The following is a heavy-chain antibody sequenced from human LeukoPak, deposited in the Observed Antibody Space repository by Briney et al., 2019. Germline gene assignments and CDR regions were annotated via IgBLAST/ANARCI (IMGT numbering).Heavy chain of an antibody. J-gene: IGHJ4*02. D-gene: IGHD6-13*01. CDR2: ISHDGTTT. V-gene: IGHV3-30*18. CDR1: GFTFSNYG. Sequence: GGSLRLSCAASGFTFSNYGMQWVRQAPGKGLEWVAVISHDGTTTFYADSVKGRITISRDNSKNTLDLQMDSLRVEDTAVYFCAKEKVFTSTSWTTIEYWGQGTLVTVSS. CDR3: AKEKVFTSTSWTTIEY.